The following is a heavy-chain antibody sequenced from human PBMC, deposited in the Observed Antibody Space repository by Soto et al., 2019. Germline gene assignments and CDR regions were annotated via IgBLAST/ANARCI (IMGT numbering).Heavy chain of an antibody. CDR1: CFTFTNYG. J-gene: IGHJ6*02. CDR2: ISAYNGNT. D-gene: IGHD3-10*01. V-gene: IGHV1-18*01. CDR3: ARGGGVLLWFGELLGSRDYGMDV. Sequence: GASVKVSCKASCFTFTNYGISWGRQAPGQGLEWMGWISAYNGNTNYAQKLQGRVTITTDTSTSTAYMELRSLRSDDTAVYYCARGGGVLLWFGELLGSRDYGMDVWG.